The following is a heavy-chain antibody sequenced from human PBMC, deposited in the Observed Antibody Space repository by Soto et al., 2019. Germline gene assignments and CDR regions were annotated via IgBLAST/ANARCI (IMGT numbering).Heavy chain of an antibody. CDR3: ASLYCGGDCYSEGWFDP. J-gene: IGHJ5*02. D-gene: IGHD2-21*02. CDR2: IYHSGST. Sequence: PSETLSLTCAVSGGSISSGGYSWSWIRQPPGKGLEWIGYIYHSGSTYYNPSLKSRVTISVDRSKNQFSLKLSSVTAADTAVYYCASLYCGGDCYSEGWFDPWRQGTLVTVSS. CDR1: GGSISSGGYS. V-gene: IGHV4-30-2*01.